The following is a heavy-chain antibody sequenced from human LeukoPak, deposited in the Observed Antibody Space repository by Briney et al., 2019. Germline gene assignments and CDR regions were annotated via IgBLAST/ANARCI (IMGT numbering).Heavy chain of an antibody. V-gene: IGHV4-59*08. CDR2: IYYSGST. CDR3: ARAVSGRFDY. J-gene: IGHJ4*02. Sequence: PSETLSLTCTVSGGSMSLYHWGWIRQPPGKGLEWTGYIYYSGSTNYNPSLKSRVTISVDTPKNQFSLKLSSVTAADTAIYYCARAVSGRFDYWGQGTLVTVSS. CDR1: GGSMSLYH. D-gene: IGHD6-19*01.